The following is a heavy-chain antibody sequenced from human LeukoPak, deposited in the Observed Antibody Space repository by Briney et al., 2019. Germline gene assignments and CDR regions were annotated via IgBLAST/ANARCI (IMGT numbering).Heavy chain of an antibody. CDR2: ISGSGGST. D-gene: IGHD4-23*01. Sequence: GGSLRLSCAASGFTFSSYAMSWVRQAPGKGLEWVSAISGSGGSTYYADSVKGRFTISRDNAKNSLYLQMNSLRAEDTAVYYCARVRWYYYFDYWGQGTLVTVSS. J-gene: IGHJ4*02. CDR3: ARVRWYYYFDY. V-gene: IGHV3-23*01. CDR1: GFTFSSYA.